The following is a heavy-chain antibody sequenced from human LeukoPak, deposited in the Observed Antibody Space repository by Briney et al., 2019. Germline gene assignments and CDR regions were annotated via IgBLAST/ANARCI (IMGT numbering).Heavy chain of an antibody. Sequence: SETLSLTCTVSGGSISSTTYYWGWIRQPPGKGLEWIGSIYYSGSTYYNPSLKSRVTISVDTSKNQFSLKLRSVTAADTAVYYCASDALVSAAILFYWGQGTQVTVSS. CDR1: GGSISSTTYY. J-gene: IGHJ4*02. V-gene: IGHV4-39*01. CDR3: ASDALVSAAILFY. D-gene: IGHD2-2*02. CDR2: IYYSGST.